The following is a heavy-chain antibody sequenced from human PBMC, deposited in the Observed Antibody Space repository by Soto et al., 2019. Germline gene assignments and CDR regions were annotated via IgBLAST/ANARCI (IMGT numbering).Heavy chain of an antibody. J-gene: IGHJ4*02. Sequence: GGALRLSCAVSGFTFSNYAISWVRQAPGKGLEWVSIISGGGDTSYYADSVKGRFTISRDNSRNTLYLQMNSLRAGDSAKYYCSKWDTSALYYFDYWGPGTLVTGSS. CDR3: SKWDTSALYYFDY. CDR1: GFTFSNYA. CDR2: ISGGGDTS. D-gene: IGHD1-26*01. V-gene: IGHV3-23*01.